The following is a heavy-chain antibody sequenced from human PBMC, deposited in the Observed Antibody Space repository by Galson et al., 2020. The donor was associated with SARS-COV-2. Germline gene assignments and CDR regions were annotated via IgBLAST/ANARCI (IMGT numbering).Heavy chain of an antibody. CDR3: ATDPPFATTRWLRGEWLVY. Sequence: ASVKVSCKVSGYTLTELSMHWVRQAPGKGLEWMGGFDPEDGETIYAQKFQGRVTMTEDTSTDTAYMELSSLRSEDTAVYYCATDPPFATTRWLRGEWLVYWGQGTLVTVSS. CDR1: GYTLTELS. CDR2: FDPEDGET. V-gene: IGHV1-24*01. J-gene: IGHJ4*02. D-gene: IGHD3-3*01.